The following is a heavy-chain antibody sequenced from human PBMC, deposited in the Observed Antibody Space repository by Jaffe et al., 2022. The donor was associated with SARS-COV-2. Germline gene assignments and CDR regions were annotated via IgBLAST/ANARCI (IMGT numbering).Heavy chain of an antibody. CDR3: ARHKVPYYYYYMDV. J-gene: IGHJ6*03. Sequence: QLQLQESGPGLVKPSETLSLTCTVSGGSISSSSYYWGWIRQPPGKGLEWIGSIYYSGSTYYNPSLKSRVTISVDTSKNQFSLKLSSVTAADTAVYYCARHKVPYYYYYMDVWGKGTTVTVSS. CDR1: GGSISSSSYY. CDR2: IYYSGST. V-gene: IGHV4-39*01.